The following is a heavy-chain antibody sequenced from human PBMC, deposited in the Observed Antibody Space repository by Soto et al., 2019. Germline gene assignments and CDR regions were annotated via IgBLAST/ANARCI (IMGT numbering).Heavy chain of an antibody. CDR3: ARPTLGYCSGGSCHDAFDI. CDR2: IIPIFGTA. J-gene: IGHJ3*02. Sequence: QVQLLQSGAEVKKPGSSVKVSCKASGGTFSSYAISWVRQAPGQGLEWMGGIIPIFGTANYAQKFQGRVKIHADESTSTAYMELSSLRSEDTAVYYCARPTLGYCSGGSCHDAFDIWGQGTMVTVSS. V-gene: IGHV1-69*12. D-gene: IGHD2-15*01. CDR1: GGTFSSYA.